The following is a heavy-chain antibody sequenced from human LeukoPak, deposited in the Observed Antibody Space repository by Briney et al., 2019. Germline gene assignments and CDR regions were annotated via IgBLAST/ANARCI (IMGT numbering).Heavy chain of an antibody. J-gene: IGHJ4*02. D-gene: IGHD2-21*02. Sequence: GGSLRLSCAASGFTFSSYSMNWVRQAPGKGLEWAATINHDGSEKFYVDSVKGRFTISRDNARNSLFLQMSSLRVEETAVYYCARGDIDFWGRGTLVTVSS. CDR2: INHDGSEK. V-gene: IGHV3-7*03. CDR3: ARGDIDF. CDR1: GFTFSSYS.